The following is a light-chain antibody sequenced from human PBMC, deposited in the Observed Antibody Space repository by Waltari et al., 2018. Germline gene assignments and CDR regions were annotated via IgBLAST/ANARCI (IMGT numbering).Light chain of an antibody. CDR2: WAS. V-gene: IGKV3-15*01. CDR3: KQYNNWPPGLT. J-gene: IGKJ4*01. CDR1: RSISRN. Sequence: DIVMTQSPATVSVSPGARATLPCRASRSISRNLAWFQQNTVQAPRLPIYWASTTDTSTPARFSGSGYGTEFTLTFSSLQSEDFAVYYCKQYNNWPPGLTFGGGTKVEIK.